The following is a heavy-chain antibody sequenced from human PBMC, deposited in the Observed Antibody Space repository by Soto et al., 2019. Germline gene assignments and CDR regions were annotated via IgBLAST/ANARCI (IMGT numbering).Heavy chain of an antibody. CDR2: IYYRGNT. D-gene: IGHD3-9*01. CDR3: ARLEGLATISYYFDY. J-gene: IGHJ4*02. CDR1: GDSINSDNYY. V-gene: IGHV4-39*01. Sequence: QLQLQESGPGLVKPSETLSLTCSVSGDSINSDNYYWGWIRQPPGKGLEWIGSIYYRGNTYYNPSLEARVTISLDKYKSQFSLKLNSVTAADSAVYFCARLEGLATISYYFDYWGQGTLVTVSS.